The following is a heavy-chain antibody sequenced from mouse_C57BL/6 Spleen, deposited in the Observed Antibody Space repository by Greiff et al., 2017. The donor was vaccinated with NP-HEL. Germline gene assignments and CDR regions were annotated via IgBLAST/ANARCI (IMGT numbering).Heavy chain of an antibody. Sequence: VQLQESGPELVKPGASVKISCKASGYAFSSSWMNWVKQRPGKGLEWIGRIYPGDGDTNYNGKFKGKATLTADKSSSTAYMQLSSLTSEDSAVYFCAREITTVVATRYFDVWGTGTTVTVSS. V-gene: IGHV1-82*01. CDR2: IYPGDGDT. J-gene: IGHJ1*03. CDR3: AREITTVVATRYFDV. D-gene: IGHD1-1*01. CDR1: GYAFSSSW.